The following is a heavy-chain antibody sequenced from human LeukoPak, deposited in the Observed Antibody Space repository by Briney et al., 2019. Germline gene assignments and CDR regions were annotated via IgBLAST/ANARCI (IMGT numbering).Heavy chain of an antibody. J-gene: IGHJ5*02. V-gene: IGHV4-34*01. CDR1: GGSFSGYY. CDR3: ARGYSSSWYRRSWFDP. CDR2: INHSGST. Sequence: SETLSLTCAVYGGSFSGYYWSWIRQPPGKGLEWIGEINHSGSTNYNPSLKSRVTISVDTSKNQFSLKLSSVTAADTAVYYCARGYSSSWYRRSWFDPWGQGTLVTVSS. D-gene: IGHD6-13*01.